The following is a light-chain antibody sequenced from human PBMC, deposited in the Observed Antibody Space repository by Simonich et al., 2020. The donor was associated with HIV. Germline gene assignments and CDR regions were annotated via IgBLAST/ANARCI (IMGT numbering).Light chain of an antibody. J-gene: IGLJ3*02. V-gene: IGLV2-23*02. CDR2: NVN. Sequence: QSALTQPASVSGSPGQSIIISCTGTSSDVGGYDYVSWYQQHPGKVPKLMIYNVNERPSGFSNRFSGSKSGNTASLTISGLQAEDEADYYCCSYAGSTTWVFGGGTKLTVL. CDR3: CSYAGSTTWV. CDR1: SSDVGGYDY.